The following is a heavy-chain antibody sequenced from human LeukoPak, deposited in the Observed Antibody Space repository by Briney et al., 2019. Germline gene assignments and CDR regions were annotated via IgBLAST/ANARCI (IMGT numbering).Heavy chain of an antibody. CDR3: AGLYPYGSGWYYFDY. J-gene: IGHJ4*02. CDR2: ISGSGGST. V-gene: IGHV3-23*01. D-gene: IGHD6-19*01. CDR1: GFTFSSYW. Sequence: GGSLRLSCAASGFTFSSYWMNWARQAPGKGLEWVSGISGSGGSTYYADAVKGRFTISRDNSKNMLYLQMNSLRAEDTAVYYCAGLYPYGSGWYYFDYWGQGTLVTVSS.